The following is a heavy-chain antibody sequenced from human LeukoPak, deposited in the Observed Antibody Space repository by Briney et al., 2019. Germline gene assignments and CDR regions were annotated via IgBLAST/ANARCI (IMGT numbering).Heavy chain of an antibody. CDR2: IRKKDKSYTT. CDR3: SRDGSSSDWSAFDI. CDR1: GFTFSDYL. J-gene: IGHJ3*02. D-gene: IGHD6-25*01. Sequence: GGSLRLSCTASGFTFSDYLMDWVRQAPGKGLECGGRIRKKDKSYTTQYAPSVEGRFTISRDDSKSSLYLQMTSLKAEDTAVYYCSRDGSSSDWSAFDIWGQGTMVTVSS. V-gene: IGHV3-72*01.